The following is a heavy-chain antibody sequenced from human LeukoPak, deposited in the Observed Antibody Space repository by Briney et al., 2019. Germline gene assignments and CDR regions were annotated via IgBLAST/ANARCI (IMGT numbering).Heavy chain of an antibody. CDR2: ISSSSSYT. D-gene: IGHD3-22*01. V-gene: IGHV3-11*05. J-gene: IGHJ4*02. CDR3: ARDKSDTYYYDSSGYPIFDY. CDR1: GFTFSDYY. Sequence: GGSLRLSCAASGFTFSDYYMSWIRQAPGKGLEWVSYISSSSSYTNYADSVKGRFTISRDNAKNSLYLQMNSLRAEDTAVYYCARDKSDTYYYDSSGYPIFDYWGQGTLVTVSS.